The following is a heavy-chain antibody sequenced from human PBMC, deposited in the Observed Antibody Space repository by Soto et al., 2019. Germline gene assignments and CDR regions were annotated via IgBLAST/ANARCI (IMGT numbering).Heavy chain of an antibody. Sequence: PGGSLRLSCAASGFTFSSYAMSWVRQAPGKGLEWVSAISGSGGSTYYADSVKGRFTISRDNSKNTLYLQMNSLRAEDTAVYYCAKQLVFLCSREMDVWGQGTTVTVSS. CDR2: ISGSGGST. D-gene: IGHD1-1*01. CDR1: GFTFSSYA. J-gene: IGHJ6*02. CDR3: AKQLVFLCSREMDV. V-gene: IGHV3-23*01.